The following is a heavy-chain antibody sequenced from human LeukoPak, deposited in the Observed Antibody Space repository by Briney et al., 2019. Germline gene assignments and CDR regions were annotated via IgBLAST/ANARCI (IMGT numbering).Heavy chain of an antibody. CDR1: GFTFSSYA. J-gene: IGHJ4*02. V-gene: IGHV3-23*01. CDR2: ISASGGTT. D-gene: IGHD2-2*01. CDR3: AREILESGYADY. Sequence: GSLRLSCATSGFTFSSYAMTWVRQAPGKELEWVSAISASGGTTNYAESVKGRFTISRDSSKNTIYLQMNSLRAEDTALYYCAREILESGYADYWGQGTLVTVSS.